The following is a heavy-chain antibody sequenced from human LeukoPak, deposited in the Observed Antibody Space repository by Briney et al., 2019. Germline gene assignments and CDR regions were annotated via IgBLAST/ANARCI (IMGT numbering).Heavy chain of an antibody. V-gene: IGHV3-7*05. CDR3: VRGGSMDV. J-gene: IGHJ6*02. CDR1: GFTFNSEW. Sequence: GGSLRLSCGASGFTFNSEWMSWVRQAPGEGLEWVAIIKPDGSATSYVDSAKGRFTISRDNAKNSLSLQMHSLKVDDTGVYYCVRGGSMDVWGQGTAVTVCS. CDR2: IKPDGSAT.